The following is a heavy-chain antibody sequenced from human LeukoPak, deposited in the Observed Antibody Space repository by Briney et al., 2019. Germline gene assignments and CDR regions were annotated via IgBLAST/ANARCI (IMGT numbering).Heavy chain of an antibody. CDR3: ARAGYCSSTSCYRTPIYYYYNMDV. V-gene: IGHV4-30-4*08. CDR2: IYYSGST. Sequence: SETLSLTCTVSGGSISSGDYYWSWIRQPPGKGLEWIGYIYYSGSTYYNPSLKSRVTISVDTSKNQFSLKLSSVTAADTAVYYCARAGYCSSTSCYRTPIYYYYNMDVWGNGTPVTVSS. D-gene: IGHD2-2*02. J-gene: IGHJ6*03. CDR1: GGSISSGDYY.